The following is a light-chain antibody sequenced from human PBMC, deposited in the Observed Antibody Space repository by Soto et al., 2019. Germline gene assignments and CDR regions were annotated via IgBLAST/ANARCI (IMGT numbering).Light chain of an antibody. J-gene: IGLJ3*02. CDR2: GNS. V-gene: IGLV1-40*01. CDR3: QSYDSSLSGWV. Sequence: HSVLTQPPSVSVAPGQRVTISCTGSSSKIGAGYDVHWYQQLPGTAPKLLIYGNSNRPSGVPDRFSGSKTGTSASLAITGLQAEDEADYYCQSYDSSLSGWVFGGGTKLTVL. CDR1: SSKIGAGYD.